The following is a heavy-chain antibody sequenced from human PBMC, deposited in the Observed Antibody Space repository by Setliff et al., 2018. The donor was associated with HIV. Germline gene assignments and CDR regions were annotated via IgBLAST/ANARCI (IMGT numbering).Heavy chain of an antibody. V-gene: IGHV3-15*07. CDR2: GYTKTDGGTT. CDR3: TTVGGKHLPDY. Sequence: GGSLRLSCAASGFSFSNAWMDWVRQAPGKGLEWVGRGYTKTDGGTTDYAAPVKGRFTISRDDSKNTLYLQMNSLKTEDTAVYYCTTVGGKHLPDYWGQGTLVTV. J-gene: IGHJ4*02. D-gene: IGHD2-15*01. CDR1: GFSFSNAW.